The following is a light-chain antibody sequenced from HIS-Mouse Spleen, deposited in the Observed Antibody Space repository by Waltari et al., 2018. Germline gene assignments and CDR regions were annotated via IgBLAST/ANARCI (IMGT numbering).Light chain of an antibody. V-gene: IGLV2-14*01. CDR1: SSDVGGYNY. Sequence: SLSVTPGQPASISCTGTSSDVGGYNYVSWYQQHPGKAPKLMIYEVSNRPSGVSNRFSGSKSGNTASLTISGLQAEDEADYYCSSYTSSSTLFYVFGTGTKVTVL. J-gene: IGLJ1*01. CDR3: SSYTSSSTLFYV. CDR2: EVS.